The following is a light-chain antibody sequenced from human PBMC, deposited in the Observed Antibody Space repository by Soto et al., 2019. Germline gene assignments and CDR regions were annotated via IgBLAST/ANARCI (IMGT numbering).Light chain of an antibody. CDR2: SAS. V-gene: IGKV1-39*01. J-gene: IGKJ1*01. Sequence: DIQMNLSPSSLSSSVGDRVTITCRASQSISTYLNWYQQKPGKAPEFLIYSASSLQSGVPSRFSGSGSGTDVTLTINSLQPEDFATYYCQQSYSPPWTFGQGTKVEIK. CDR3: QQSYSPPWT. CDR1: QSISTY.